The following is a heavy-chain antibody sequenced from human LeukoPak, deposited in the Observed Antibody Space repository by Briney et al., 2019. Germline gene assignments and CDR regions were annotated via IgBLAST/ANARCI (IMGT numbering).Heavy chain of an antibody. J-gene: IGHJ3*01. D-gene: IGHD2-15*01. CDR1: GFTFSSYA. Sequence: GRSLRLSCAASGFTFSSYAMSWVSQVPGNGLEWVSAISSDRRSTYYGDSVKGRFTISRDNSKNTLFLQTNSLRVEDTGVYYCARACSDGSCYLAAFDLWGQGTMVTVSS. V-gene: IGHV3-23*01. CDR2: ISSDRRST. CDR3: ARACSDGSCYLAAFDL.